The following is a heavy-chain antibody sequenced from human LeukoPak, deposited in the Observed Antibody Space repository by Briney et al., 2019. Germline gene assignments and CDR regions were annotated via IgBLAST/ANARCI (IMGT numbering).Heavy chain of an antibody. CDR3: ARATTMIVVVTGY. Sequence: QPGRSLRLSGAASGFTFSSYAMHWVRQAPGKGLEWVAVISYDGSNKYYADSVKGRFTISRDNSKNTLYLQMNSLRAEDTAVYYCARATTMIVVVTGYWGQGTLVTVSS. CDR1: GFTFSSYA. D-gene: IGHD3-22*01. V-gene: IGHV3-30-3*01. J-gene: IGHJ4*02. CDR2: ISYDGSNK.